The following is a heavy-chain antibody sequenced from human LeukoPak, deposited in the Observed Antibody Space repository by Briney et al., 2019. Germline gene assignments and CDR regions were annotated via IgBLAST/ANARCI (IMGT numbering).Heavy chain of an antibody. Sequence: SETLSLTCTVSGGSISSYYWSWIRQPPGKGLEWIGYIYYSGSTNYNPSLKSRVTISVDTSKNQFSLKLSSVTAADTAVYYCAWHTAMAHFDYWGQGTLVTVSS. CDR3: AWHTAMAHFDY. CDR2: IYYSGST. D-gene: IGHD5-18*01. CDR1: GGSISSYY. V-gene: IGHV4-59*01. J-gene: IGHJ4*02.